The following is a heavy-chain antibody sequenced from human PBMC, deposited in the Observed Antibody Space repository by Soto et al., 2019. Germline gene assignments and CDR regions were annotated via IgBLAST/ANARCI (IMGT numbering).Heavy chain of an antibody. CDR2: ILYDGSNK. D-gene: IGHD1-1*01. CDR3: AKSRDAYNFYFYYGMDV. V-gene: IGHV3-30*18. Sequence: GSLRLSCVASGFTFSNYGMHWVRQTPGKGLEWVALILYDGSNKYYADSVKGRFTISRDNSKNTLYLQVSSLRAEDTAVYYCAKSRDAYNFYFYYGMDVWGQGTSVTVSS. CDR1: GFTFSNYG. J-gene: IGHJ6*02.